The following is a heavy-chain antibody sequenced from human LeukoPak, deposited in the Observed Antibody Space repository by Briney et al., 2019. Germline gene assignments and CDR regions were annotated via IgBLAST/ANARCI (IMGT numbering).Heavy chain of an antibody. Sequence: GGSLRLSCAASGFTFSSYSMNWVRQAPGKGLEWVSAISGSGGSTYYADSVKGRFTISRDNSKNTLYLQMNSLRAEDTAVYYCAKDHSGVLRFLEWLPGGYWGQGTLVTVSS. CDR1: GFTFSSYS. V-gene: IGHV3-23*01. D-gene: IGHD3-3*01. J-gene: IGHJ4*02. CDR2: ISGSGGST. CDR3: AKDHSGVLRFLEWLPGGY.